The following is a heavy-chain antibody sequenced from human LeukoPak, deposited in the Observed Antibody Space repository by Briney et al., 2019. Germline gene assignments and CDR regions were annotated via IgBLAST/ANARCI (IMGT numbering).Heavy chain of an antibody. V-gene: IGHV3-21*01. Sequence: GGSLRLSCAASGFTFSSYSMSWVRQAPGKGLEWVSSISSSSSYIYYAASVRGRFTTSRDNPKNSLYLQMNSLRAEDTAVYYCARVPNYYGSGSYEAVWRQGTTLPVSS. CDR2: ISSSSSYI. J-gene: IGHJ6*02. D-gene: IGHD3-10*01. CDR3: ARVPNYYGSGSYEAV. CDR1: GFTFSSYS.